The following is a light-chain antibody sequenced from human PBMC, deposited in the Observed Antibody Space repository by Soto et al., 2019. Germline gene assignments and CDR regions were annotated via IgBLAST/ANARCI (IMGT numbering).Light chain of an antibody. Sequence: IQMTQSPSSLSATLGHTVTITCRASQSISSYLNWYQQKPGKAPKLLIYAASSLQSGVPSRFSGSGSGTDFTLTISSLQPEDFATYYCLQDYNYPWTFGQGTKVDI. V-gene: IGKV1-6*01. CDR1: QSISSY. J-gene: IGKJ1*01. CDR2: AAS. CDR3: LQDYNYPWT.